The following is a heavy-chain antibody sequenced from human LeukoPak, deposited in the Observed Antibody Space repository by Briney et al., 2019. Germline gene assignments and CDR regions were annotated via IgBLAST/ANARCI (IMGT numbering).Heavy chain of an antibody. Sequence: TGGSLRLSCAASGFTFSSYAMSWVRQAPGKGLEWVSAISGSGGSTYYADSVKGRFTISRDNSKNTLYLQMNSLRAEDTAVYYCAREGEGGSGAFDIWGQGTMVTVSS. CDR3: AREGEGGSGAFDI. CDR1: GFTFSSYA. CDR2: ISGSGGST. D-gene: IGHD3-16*01. V-gene: IGHV3-23*01. J-gene: IGHJ3*02.